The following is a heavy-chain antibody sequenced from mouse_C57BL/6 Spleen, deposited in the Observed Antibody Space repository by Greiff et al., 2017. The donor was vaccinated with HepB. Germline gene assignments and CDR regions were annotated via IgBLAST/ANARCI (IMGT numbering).Heavy chain of an antibody. V-gene: IGHV1-69*01. CDR3: ARADGKRGYFDV. J-gene: IGHJ1*03. CDR2: IDPSDSYT. Sequence: VQLQQSGAELVMPGASVKLSCKASGYTFTSYWMHWVKQRPGQGLEWIGEIDPSDSYTNYNQKFKGKSTLTVDKSSSTAYMQLSSLTSEDSAVYYCARADGKRGYFDVWGTGTTVTVSS. CDR1: GYTFTSYW. D-gene: IGHD2-1*01.